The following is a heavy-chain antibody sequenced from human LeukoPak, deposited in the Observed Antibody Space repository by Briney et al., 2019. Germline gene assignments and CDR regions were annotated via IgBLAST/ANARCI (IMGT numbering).Heavy chain of an antibody. Sequence: GGSLRLSCAASGFTFSDYYMSWIRQAPGKGLEWVSYISSSGSTIYYADSVKGRFTISRDNAKNSLYLQMNSLRAEDTAVYYCAGESYDPEYFQHWGQGTLVTVSS. CDR3: AGESYDPEYFQH. CDR1: GFTFSDYY. J-gene: IGHJ1*01. D-gene: IGHD3-16*01. CDR2: ISSSGSTI. V-gene: IGHV3-11*01.